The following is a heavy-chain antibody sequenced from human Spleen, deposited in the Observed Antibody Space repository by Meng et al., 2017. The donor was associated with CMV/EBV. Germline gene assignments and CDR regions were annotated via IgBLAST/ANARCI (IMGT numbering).Heavy chain of an antibody. Sequence: EVQLVESGGGLVKPGGSLRLSCAASGFTFSTYSMNWVRQAPGKGLEWVSTISSSGTYIYYADSVKGRFTISKNNAKKSLYLQMSSLRAEDTAVYYCARVPVYSGSHSSDHWGQGTLVTSPQ. CDR3: ARVPVYSGSHSSDH. CDR2: ISSSGTYI. D-gene: IGHD1-26*01. V-gene: IGHV3-21*01. J-gene: IGHJ4*02. CDR1: GFTFSTYS.